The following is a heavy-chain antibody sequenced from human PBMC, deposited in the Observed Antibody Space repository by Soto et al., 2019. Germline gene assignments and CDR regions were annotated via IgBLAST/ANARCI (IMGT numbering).Heavy chain of an antibody. CDR2: IYSGGST. V-gene: IGHV3-53*01. J-gene: IGHJ6*02. Sequence: GGSLRLSCAASGFTVSSNYMSWVRQAPGKGLEWVSVIYSGGSTYYADSVKGRFTISRDNSKNTLYLQMNSLRAEDTAVYYCARGPKYYDSWSGYQPYYYYGMDVWGQGTTVTVSS. CDR1: GFTVSSNY. CDR3: ARGPKYYDSWSGYQPYYYYGMDV. D-gene: IGHD3-3*01.